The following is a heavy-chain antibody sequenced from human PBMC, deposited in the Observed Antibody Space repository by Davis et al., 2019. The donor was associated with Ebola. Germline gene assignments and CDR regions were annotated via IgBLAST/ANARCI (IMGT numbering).Heavy chain of an antibody. CDR3: AKDGGNYPYWYFDL. Sequence: GESLKISCAASGFTFNIYAMSWVRQAPGKGLEWVSATTLSGGSTYYADSVKGRFTISRDNSRNTLYLQMNSLRAEDTDVYYCAKDGGNYPYWYFDLWGRGTLVTVSS. CDR1: GFTFNIYA. CDR2: TTLSGGST. V-gene: IGHV3-23*01. J-gene: IGHJ2*01. D-gene: IGHD1-7*01.